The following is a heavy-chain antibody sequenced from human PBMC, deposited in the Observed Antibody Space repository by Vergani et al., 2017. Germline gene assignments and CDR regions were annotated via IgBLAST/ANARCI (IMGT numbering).Heavy chain of an antibody. Sequence: QVQLVQSGAEVKTPGASVTVSCTASGYTFTSYYMHWVRQAPGQGLEWMGIINPSGGSTSYAQKFQGRVTMTRDTSTSTVYMELSSLRSEDTAVYYCARSGVVGGVFDYWGQGTLVTVSS. CDR2: INPSGGST. CDR1: GYTFTSYY. J-gene: IGHJ4*02. D-gene: IGHD3-10*01. V-gene: IGHV1-46*01. CDR3: ARSGVVGGVFDY.